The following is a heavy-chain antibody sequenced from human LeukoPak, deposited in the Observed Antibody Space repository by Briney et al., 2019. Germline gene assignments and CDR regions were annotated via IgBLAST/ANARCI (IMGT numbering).Heavy chain of an antibody. J-gene: IGHJ4*02. Sequence: SETLSLTCTVSGDSISSSGYYWGWIRQPPGQGLEWIGSLLYGEPTSYSPSLQSRVIISLDTSRNQFSLKLSSVTAADTAVYYCARLERSRRHGTQFWGQGTLVTVSS. CDR1: GDSISSSGYY. D-gene: IGHD5-24*01. V-gene: IGHV4-39*01. CDR3: ARLERSRRHGTQF. CDR2: LLYGEPT.